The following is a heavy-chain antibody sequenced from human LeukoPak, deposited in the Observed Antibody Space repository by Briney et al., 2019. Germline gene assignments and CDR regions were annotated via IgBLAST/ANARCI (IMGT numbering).Heavy chain of an antibody. CDR1: GYTFTGYY. Sequence: ASVKVSCKASGYTFTGYYIHWVRQAPGQGLEWMGWINPNSGGTNFAQKFQGRVTMTRDTSISTAYMELSRLRSDDTAVYYCARAPPSYCSSTSCVAFDIWGQGTMVTVSS. CDR3: ARAPPSYCSSTSCVAFDI. V-gene: IGHV1-2*02. CDR2: INPNSGGT. J-gene: IGHJ3*02. D-gene: IGHD2-2*01.